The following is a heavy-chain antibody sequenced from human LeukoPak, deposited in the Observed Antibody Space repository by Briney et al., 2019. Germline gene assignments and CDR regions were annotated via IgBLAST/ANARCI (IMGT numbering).Heavy chain of an antibody. CDR1: GGSISSSSYY. CDR2: IYYSGST. Sequence: PSETLSLTCTVSGGSISSSSYYWGWIRQPPGKGLEWIGSIYYSGSTYYNPSLKSRVTISVDTSKNQFSLKLSSVTVADTAVYYCARHVVVVSSFDYWGQGTLVTVSS. CDR3: ARHVVVVSSFDY. D-gene: IGHD2-21*01. J-gene: IGHJ4*02. V-gene: IGHV4-39*01.